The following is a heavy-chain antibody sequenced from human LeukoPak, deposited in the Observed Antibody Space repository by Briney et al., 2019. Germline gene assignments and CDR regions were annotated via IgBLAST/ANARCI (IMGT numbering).Heavy chain of an antibody. V-gene: IGHV3-7*01. CDR2: LKQDGRER. D-gene: IGHD6-13*01. J-gene: IGHJ2*01. CDR3: ASLPGGKTAALEFDL. CDR1: GFTLSSFW. Sequence: GGSLRLSCATSGFTLSSFWMSWVRPTPGKGLEWVANLKQDGRERYYVDSVKGRFTISRDNVKNSLFLQMNSLRADDTAVYYCASLPGGKTAALEFDLRGRGTLVTVSS.